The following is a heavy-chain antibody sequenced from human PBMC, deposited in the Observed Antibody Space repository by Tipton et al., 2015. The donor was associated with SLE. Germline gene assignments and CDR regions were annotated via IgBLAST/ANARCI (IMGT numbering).Heavy chain of an antibody. Sequence: LRLSCAASGFTFSDHHMDWVRQAPGKGLEWIGSIYYSGNTYYNPSLKSRVTISVDTSKKQFSLSLTSVTAADTAVYYCAVNVVVKVQVDYWGPGALVTVSP. CDR3: AVNVVVKVQVDY. V-gene: IGHV4-38-2*01. CDR2: IYYSGNT. J-gene: IGHJ4*02. CDR1: GFTFSDHH. D-gene: IGHD2-21*01.